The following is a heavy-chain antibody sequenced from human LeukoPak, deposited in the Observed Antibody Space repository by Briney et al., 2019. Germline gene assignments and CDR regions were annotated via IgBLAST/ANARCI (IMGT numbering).Heavy chain of an antibody. J-gene: IGHJ4*02. CDR3: ARRGDGNSYYDY. V-gene: IGHV6-1*01. CDR2: THYLSHWVR. D-gene: IGHD3-16*01. Sequence: SQTLSLTCAISGDSVSNNIATWDWIRQSPSGGLEWLGRTHYLSHWVRDYAESVRGRITINPDTSKNQFSLLLSSVGPGDSAVYFCARRGDGNSYYDYWGQGILVTVSS. CDR1: GDSVSNNIAT.